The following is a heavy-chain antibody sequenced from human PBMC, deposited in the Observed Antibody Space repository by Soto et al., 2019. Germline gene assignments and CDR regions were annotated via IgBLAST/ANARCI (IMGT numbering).Heavy chain of an antibody. J-gene: IGHJ4*02. V-gene: IGHV1-3*01. CDR1: GYTLTSYA. D-gene: IGHD2-15*01. CDR2: INAGNGNT. CDR3: ATERVVVVAATPSPFDY. Sequence: ASVKVSFKASGYTLTSYAMHWVRQAPGQRLEWMGWINAGNGNTKYSQKFQGRVTITRDTSASTAYMELSSLRSEDTAVYYCATERVVVVAATPSPFDYWGQGTLVTVSS.